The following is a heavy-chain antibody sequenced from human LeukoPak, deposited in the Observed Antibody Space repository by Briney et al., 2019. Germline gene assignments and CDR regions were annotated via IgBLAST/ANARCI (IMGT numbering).Heavy chain of an antibody. V-gene: IGHV3-30*02. CDR3: VKDYGVTGTGGAYLDP. CDR2: IRYDGTNK. D-gene: IGHD1-1*01. Sequence: GGSLRLXYAASGFTFSKYGMHWVRQAPGKGLEWVAFIRYDGTNKKYGESVKGRFDISRDNSKNTLFLQMTGLRVEDTGVYYCVKDYGVTGTGGAYLDPWGQGTLVTVSS. CDR1: GFTFSKYG. J-gene: IGHJ5*02.